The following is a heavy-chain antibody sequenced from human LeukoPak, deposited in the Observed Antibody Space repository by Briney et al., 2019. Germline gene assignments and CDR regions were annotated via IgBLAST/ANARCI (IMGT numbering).Heavy chain of an antibody. CDR1: GGSISSYY. J-gene: IGHJ4*02. CDR3: ARHGLAARLDY. D-gene: IGHD6-6*01. CDR2: IYYSGST. Sequence: PETLSLTCTVSGGSISSYYWSWIRQPPGKGLEWIGYIYYSGSTNYNPSLKSRVTISVDTSKNQFSLKLSSVTAADTAVYYCARHGLAARLDYWGQGTLVTVSS. V-gene: IGHV4-59*08.